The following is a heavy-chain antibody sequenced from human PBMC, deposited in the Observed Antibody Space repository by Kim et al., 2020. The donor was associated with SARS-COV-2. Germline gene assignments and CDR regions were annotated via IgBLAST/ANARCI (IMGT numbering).Heavy chain of an antibody. V-gene: IGHV3-7*03. Sequence: GGSLRLSCVGYEFTFNQNWMSWVRQAPGKGLEWLAIINQGGSEKHYVHSVEGRFTISRDNARNSLYLEMNNLRAEDTALYYCTRDHGGGNGDWGRGTLVTVSS. J-gene: IGHJ4*02. CDR3: TRDHGGGNGD. D-gene: IGHD2-15*01. CDR2: INQGGSEK. CDR1: EFTFNQNW.